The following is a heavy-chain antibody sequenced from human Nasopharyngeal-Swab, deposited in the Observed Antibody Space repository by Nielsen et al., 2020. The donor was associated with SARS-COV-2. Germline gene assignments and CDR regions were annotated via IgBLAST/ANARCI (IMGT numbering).Heavy chain of an antibody. D-gene: IGHD3-3*01. V-gene: IGHV1-3*01. CDR1: GYTFTSYA. Sequence: ASVKVSCKASGYTFTSYAMRWVRQAPGQRLEWMGWINAGNGNTKYSQKFQGRVTITRDTSASTAYMELSSLRSEDMAVYYCARAVRYYDFWSGYSPGFESYYYYGMDVWGQGTTVTVSS. CDR3: ARAVRYYDFWSGYSPGFESYYYYGMDV. CDR2: INAGNGNT. J-gene: IGHJ6*02.